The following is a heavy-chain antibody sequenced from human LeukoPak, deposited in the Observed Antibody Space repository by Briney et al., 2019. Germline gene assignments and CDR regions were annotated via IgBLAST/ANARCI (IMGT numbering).Heavy chain of an antibody. CDR3: AKTYYYGSGSYYKFLDY. D-gene: IGHD3-10*01. V-gene: IGHV3-48*03. CDR1: GFTLSSYE. Sequence: PGGSLRLSCAASGFTLSSYEMNWVGQAPGKGLEWVSYISSSGSSIYYADSVKGRFTISRDNAKNSLYLQMNSLRAEDTAVYYCAKTYYYGSGSYYKFLDYWGQGTLVTVSS. J-gene: IGHJ4*02. CDR2: ISSSGSSI.